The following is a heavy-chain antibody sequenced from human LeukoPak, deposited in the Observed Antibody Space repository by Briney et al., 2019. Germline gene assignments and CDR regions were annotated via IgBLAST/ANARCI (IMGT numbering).Heavy chain of an antibody. CDR2: KYYSGTT. CDR1: GGSISSYY. D-gene: IGHD7-27*01. J-gene: IGHJ4*02. CDR3: ARHPLVTGDLWYFDY. Sequence: SETLSLTCTVSGGSISSYYRGWIRQPPGKGLEWIGSKYYSGTTYYNPSLKSRVTISVDTSKNQFSLKLSSVTAADTAVYHCARHPLVTGDLWYFDYWGQGTLVTVSS. V-gene: IGHV4-39*01.